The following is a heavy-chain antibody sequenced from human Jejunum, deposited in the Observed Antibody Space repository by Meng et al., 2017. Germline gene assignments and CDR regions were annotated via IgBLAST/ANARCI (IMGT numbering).Heavy chain of an antibody. J-gene: IGHJ4*02. V-gene: IGHV4-61*08. CDR3: ARDHWGSLDY. Sequence: VQLQGAGPGWGRPSETLSLICAVSGGSVSSSGYQWGWIRQPPGKGLEWIGYASTNYNPSLKSRVTISVDTSKNQFSLKLTSVTAADTAVYYCARDHWGSLDYWGQGVLVTVSS. CDR2: AST. CDR1: GGSVSSSGYQ. D-gene: IGHD7-27*01.